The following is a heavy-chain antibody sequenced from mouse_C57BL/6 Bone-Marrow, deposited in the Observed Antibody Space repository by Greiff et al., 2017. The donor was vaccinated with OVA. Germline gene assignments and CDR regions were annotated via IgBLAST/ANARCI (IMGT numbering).Heavy chain of an antibody. CDR1: GFTFSSYA. Sequence: DVMLVESGGGLVKPGGSLKLSCAAPGFTFSSYAMSWVRQTPEKRLEWVATISDGGSYTYYPDNVKGRFTISRDNAKNNLYLQMSHLKSEDTAMYYCARADDGYSPWFAYWGQGTLVTVSA. D-gene: IGHD2-3*01. CDR2: ISDGGSYT. V-gene: IGHV5-4*03. CDR3: ARADDGYSPWFAY. J-gene: IGHJ3*01.